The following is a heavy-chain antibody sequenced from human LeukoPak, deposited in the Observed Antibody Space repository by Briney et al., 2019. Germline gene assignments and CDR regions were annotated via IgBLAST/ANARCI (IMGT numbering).Heavy chain of an antibody. J-gene: IGHJ4*02. CDR3: ARGLGSGSYSTYYFDF. CDR1: GFTFSRNA. Sequence: PGRSLRLSCAASGFTFSRNAMHWVRQAPGKGLEWLALISYDASNKDYADSVKGRFTISRDNSKNTLYLQMNSLTADDTAVYYCARGLGSGSYSTYYFDFWGQGTLVTVSS. V-gene: IGHV3-30-3*01. D-gene: IGHD6-19*01. CDR2: ISYDASNK.